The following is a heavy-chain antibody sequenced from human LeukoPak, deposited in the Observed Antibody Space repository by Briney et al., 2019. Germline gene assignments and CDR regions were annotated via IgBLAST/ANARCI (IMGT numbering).Heavy chain of an antibody. Sequence: GGSLRLSCAASGFTFSGYDIHWVRQAPGKGPEWLARDGSNNFYADSVRGRFTSSRDISKNTVYLQMNSLRAEDTAVYYCANGPLHGGFDIWGQGTMVSVSS. D-gene: IGHD4-23*01. CDR3: ANGPLHGGFDI. CDR1: GFTFSGYD. V-gene: IGHV3-30*02. CDR2: DGSNN. J-gene: IGHJ3*02.